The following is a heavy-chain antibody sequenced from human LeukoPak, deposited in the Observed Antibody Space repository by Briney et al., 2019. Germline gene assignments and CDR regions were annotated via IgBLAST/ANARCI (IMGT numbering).Heavy chain of an antibody. CDR1: GGSISSGSYY. CDR3: ARDLYYYGSGSYVGLDY. Sequence: SETLSLTCTVSGGSISSGSYYWSWIRQPAGKGLEWIGRIYTSGSTNYNPSLKIRVTISVDTSKNQFSLKLSSVTAADTAVYYCARDLYYYGSGSYVGLDYWGQGTLVTVSS. J-gene: IGHJ4*02. V-gene: IGHV4-61*02. CDR2: IYTSGST. D-gene: IGHD3-10*01.